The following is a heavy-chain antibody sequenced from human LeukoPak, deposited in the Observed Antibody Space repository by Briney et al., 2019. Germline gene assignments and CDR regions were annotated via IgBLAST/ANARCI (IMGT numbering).Heavy chain of an antibody. Sequence: GESLKISCKGSGYGFTSYWIGWVRQMPGKGLEWMGIIYPGDSDTRYSPSFQGQVTISADKSISTAYLQWSSLKASDTAMYYCAMLAVAGTRGQNWFDPWGQGTLVTVSS. J-gene: IGHJ5*02. CDR2: IYPGDSDT. CDR1: GYGFTSYW. D-gene: IGHD6-19*01. V-gene: IGHV5-51*01. CDR3: AMLAVAGTRGQNWFDP.